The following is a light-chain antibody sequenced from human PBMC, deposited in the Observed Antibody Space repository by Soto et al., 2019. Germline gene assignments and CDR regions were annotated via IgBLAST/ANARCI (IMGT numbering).Light chain of an antibody. Sequence: DIQMTQSPSSVSASVGDRVTITCRASQPINSGLAWYQQKLGKAPKLLIYAASSLQSGVPSRFSGTGSGTDFTLTLNSLQPEDFATYYCQQTMTFQCTVGGGLKVEIK. V-gene: IGKV1D-12*01. CDR3: QQTMTFQCT. J-gene: IGKJ4*01. CDR2: AAS. CDR1: QPINSG.